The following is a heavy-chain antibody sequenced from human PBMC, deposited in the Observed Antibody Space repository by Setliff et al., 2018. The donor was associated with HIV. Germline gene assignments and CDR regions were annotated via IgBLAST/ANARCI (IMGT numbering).Heavy chain of an antibody. CDR2: MYHTGST. J-gene: IGHJ6*02. CDR3: ARRLQFLEFLHGVGGLDV. Sequence: SETLSLTCALSGYSISNGYYWGWIRQPSGKGLEWIGSMYHTGSTYYNPSLKSRVTISVDTSKNQFSLKLSSATAADTAVYYCARRLQFLEFLHGVGGLDVWGQGTTVTV. D-gene: IGHD3-3*01. CDR1: GYSISNGYY. V-gene: IGHV4-38-2*01.